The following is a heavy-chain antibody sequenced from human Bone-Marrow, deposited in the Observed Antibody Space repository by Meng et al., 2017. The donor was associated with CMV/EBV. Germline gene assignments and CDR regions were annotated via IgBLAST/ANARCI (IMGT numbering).Heavy chain of an antibody. J-gene: IGHJ4*02. CDR1: GYTFSTYG. Sequence: ASVKVSCKASGYTFSTYGISWVRQAPGQGLEWMGWISAYNGNTKYAQKFQGRVTMTTDTSTSTAYMELKSLRSDDTAVYYCARGEVWDNNIWYSYWGQGQLVTGSS. D-gene: IGHD6-13*01. V-gene: IGHV1-18*01. CDR2: ISAYNGNT. CDR3: ARGEVWDNNIWYSY.